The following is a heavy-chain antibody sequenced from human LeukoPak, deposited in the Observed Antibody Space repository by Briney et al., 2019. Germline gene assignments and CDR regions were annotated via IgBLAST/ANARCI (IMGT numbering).Heavy chain of an antibody. V-gene: IGHV3-7*01. D-gene: IGHD3-16*01. CDR3: TRRLDD. J-gene: IGHJ4*02. Sequence: GSLRLSCEASGFSFNSDWMDWVRQAPGKGLEWVANIKHDGSEKNCLDSVKGRFTISRDNAQNSLYLQMNGLRVEDSAVYYCTRRLDDWGQGTLVTVSS. CDR1: GFSFNSDW. CDR2: IKHDGSEK.